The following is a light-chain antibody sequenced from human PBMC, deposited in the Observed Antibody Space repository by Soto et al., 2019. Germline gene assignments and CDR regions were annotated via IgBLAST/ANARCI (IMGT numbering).Light chain of an antibody. CDR3: QQYGSSPPIT. V-gene: IGKV3-20*01. CDR1: QSVSSSY. Sequence: EIVLTQSPGTLSLSPGERATLSCRASQSVSSSYLAWYQQKPGRAPRLLIYGASSRATGIPDRFSGSGSGTDFTLTISRLEPEDFAVYYCQQYGSSPPITFGPGTRLEIK. CDR2: GAS. J-gene: IGKJ5*01.